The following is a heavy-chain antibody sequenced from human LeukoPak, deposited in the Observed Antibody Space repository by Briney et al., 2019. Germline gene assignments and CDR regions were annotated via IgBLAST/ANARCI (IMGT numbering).Heavy chain of an antibody. V-gene: IGHV4-34*01. Sequence: PSETLSLTCAVYGGSFSGYYWSWIRQPPGKGLEWIGEINHSGSTNYNPSLKSRVTISVDTSRNQFSLKVSSVTAADTAVYYCARGRKYTSGYRVTELGSGYSDYWGQGTLVTVSS. CDR3: ARGRKYTSGYRVTELGSGYSDY. D-gene: IGHD5-18*01. J-gene: IGHJ4*02. CDR2: INHSGST. CDR1: GGSFSGYY.